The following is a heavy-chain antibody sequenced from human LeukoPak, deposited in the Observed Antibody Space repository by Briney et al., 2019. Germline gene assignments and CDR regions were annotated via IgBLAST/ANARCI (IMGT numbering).Heavy chain of an antibody. J-gene: IGHJ6*03. CDR1: GFTFSSYG. CDR2: IRYDGSNK. CDR3: AKTELVMNYYCYVDV. Sequence: PGGSLRLSCAASGFTFSSYGVHWVRQAPGKGLGWVAFIRYDGSNKYYADSVKGRFTISRDNSKNTLYLQMNSLRAEDTAVYYCAKTELVMNYYCYVDVWGKGTTVTVSS. D-gene: IGHD3-10*01. V-gene: IGHV3-30*02.